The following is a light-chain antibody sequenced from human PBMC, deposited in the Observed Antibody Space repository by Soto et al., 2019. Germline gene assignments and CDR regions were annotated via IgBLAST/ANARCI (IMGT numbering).Light chain of an antibody. CDR2: DNN. V-gene: IGLV1-51*01. CDR3: GTWDSSLSAVV. CDR1: SSNIGNNY. Sequence: QSVFTQPPSLSAAPGQKVTISGSGSSSNIGNNYVSWYQQLPGTAPKLLIYDNNKRPSGIPDRFSGSKSGTSATLGITGLQTGDEADYYCGTWDSSLSAVVVGGGTKVTVL. J-gene: IGLJ2*01.